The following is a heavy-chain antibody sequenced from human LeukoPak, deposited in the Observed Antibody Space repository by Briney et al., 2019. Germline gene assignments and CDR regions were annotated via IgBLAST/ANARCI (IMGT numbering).Heavy chain of an antibody. CDR3: ARQDSYSGSRNSAAY. CDR2: IYYSGST. V-gene: IGHV4-39*07. Sequence: SETLSLTCTVSGGSISSSTYYWGWIRQPPGKGLEWIGSIYYSGSTYYNPSLKSRVTISVDTSKNQFSLKLSSVTAADTAVYYCARQDSYSGSRNSAAYWGQGTLVTVSS. CDR1: GGSISSSTYY. D-gene: IGHD1-26*01. J-gene: IGHJ4*02.